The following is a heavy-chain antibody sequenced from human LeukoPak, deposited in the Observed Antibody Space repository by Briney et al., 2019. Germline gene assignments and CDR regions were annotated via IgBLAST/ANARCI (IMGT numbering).Heavy chain of an antibody. J-gene: IGHJ6*03. V-gene: IGHV5-51*01. CDR3: ARCAGTTGLNYYYMDV. D-gene: IGHD1-7*01. CDR1: GYSFTTYW. Sequence: GESLKISCETSGYSFTTYWIGWVRQRPGTGLEWVGAIYPDDSDTRYSPSFQGQVAISADRSISTAYLQWSSLKASDTAMYYCARCAGTTGLNYYYMDVWGKGTTVTVSS. CDR2: IYPDDSDT.